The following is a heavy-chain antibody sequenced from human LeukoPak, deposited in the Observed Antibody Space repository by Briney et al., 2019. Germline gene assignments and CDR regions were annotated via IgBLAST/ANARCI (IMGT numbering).Heavy chain of an antibody. D-gene: IGHD5-24*01. CDR3: ARELSGDVIDS. CDR1: GFTFCRFW. V-gene: IGHV3-7*01. J-gene: IGHJ5*01. Sequence: GGSLRLSCGASGFTFCRFWMTWLRQAPGKGLEWVANIKEEGRERNYVDAVKGRFTIFRDNAKKSVYLQMNSLRAEDTGIYHCARELSGDVIDSWGQGILVTVSS. CDR2: IKEEGRER.